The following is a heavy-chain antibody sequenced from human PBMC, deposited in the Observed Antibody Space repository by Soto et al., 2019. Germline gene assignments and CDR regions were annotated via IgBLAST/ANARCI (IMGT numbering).Heavy chain of an antibody. CDR2: INPSGGST. J-gene: IGHJ6*02. Sequence: ASVKVSCKASGYTFTSYYMHCVRQAPGQGLEWMGIINPSGGSTSYAQKFQGRVTMTRDTSTSTVYMELSSLRSEDTAVYYCARVPAADYYYYGMDVWGQGTTVTVSS. D-gene: IGHD2-2*01. CDR3: ARVPAADYYYYGMDV. CDR1: GYTFTSYY. V-gene: IGHV1-46*01.